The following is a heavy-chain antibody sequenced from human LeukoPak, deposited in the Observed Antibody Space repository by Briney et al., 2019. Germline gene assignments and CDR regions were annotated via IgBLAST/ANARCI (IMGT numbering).Heavy chain of an antibody. CDR2: IQTSGSV. V-gene: IGHV4-30-2*01. D-gene: IGHD5-12*01. J-gene: IGHJ3*01. CDR1: GASIGSGRFS. Sequence: SQTLSLTCAVSGASIGSGRFSWSWIRQPPGKGLEWIGYIQTSGSVFYSPSLKSLVNISIDTSRNHFSLKVNSVIAADTAIYYCARRGYENGFDFWGQGAVVSVST. CDR3: ARRGYENGFDF.